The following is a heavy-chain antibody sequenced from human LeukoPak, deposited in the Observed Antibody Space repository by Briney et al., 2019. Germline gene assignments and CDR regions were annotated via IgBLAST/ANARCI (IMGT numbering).Heavy chain of an antibody. Sequence: GGSLRLSCAASGFTFSDYYVSWIRQAPGKGLEYVSAITTNGGRTYYANSFKGRFTISRDNSKSTLYLQMGSLRTEDMAVYYCARGRLVVTALDYWGQGTLVTVSS. V-gene: IGHV3-64*01. CDR1: GFTFSDYY. CDR2: ITTNGGRT. D-gene: IGHD2-21*02. J-gene: IGHJ4*02. CDR3: ARGRLVVTALDY.